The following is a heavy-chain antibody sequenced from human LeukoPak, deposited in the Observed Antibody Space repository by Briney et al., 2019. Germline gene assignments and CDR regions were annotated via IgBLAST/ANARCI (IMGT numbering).Heavy chain of an antibody. CDR1: GGSISSYF. Sequence: SETLSPTCTVSGGSISSYFWTWIRQPPGKGLEWIGYVYYSGSTNHNPSLKSRVTISVDTSKNQFSLKLSSVTAADTAVYYCASGTPTVTPLGYWGQGTLVTVSS. CDR2: VYYSGST. J-gene: IGHJ4*02. CDR3: ASGTPTVTPLGY. D-gene: IGHD4-17*01. V-gene: IGHV4-59*01.